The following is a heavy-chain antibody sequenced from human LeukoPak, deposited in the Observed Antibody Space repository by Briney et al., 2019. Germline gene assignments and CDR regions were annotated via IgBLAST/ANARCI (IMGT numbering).Heavy chain of an antibody. Sequence: PSETLSLTCAVYGRSFSGYYWSWVRQPPGKGLEWVGEINHSGSTNYNPSLQSPVTISVDPSKDQFSLKLNSVAAPDTAVYYRSSHTVYIAAPGTWFDLWGQGTLVTVPS. J-gene: IGHJ5*02. CDR2: INHSGST. D-gene: IGHD6-13*01. CDR1: GRSFSGYY. V-gene: IGHV4-34*01. CDR3: SSHTVYIAAPGTWFDL.